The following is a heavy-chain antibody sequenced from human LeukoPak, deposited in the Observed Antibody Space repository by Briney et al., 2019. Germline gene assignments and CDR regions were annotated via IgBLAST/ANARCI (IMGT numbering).Heavy chain of an antibody. Sequence: ASVKVSCKVSGHTLTELSMHWVRQAPGKGPEWMGGFDPEDGETVYAQKFQGRVTMTEDTSTDTAYMELSSLRSEDTAVYYCATPPGRLRGRGAWGLFDYWGQGTLVIVSS. D-gene: IGHD7-27*01. CDR2: FDPEDGET. CDR3: ATPPGRLRGRGAWGLFDY. V-gene: IGHV1-24*01. CDR1: GHTLTELS. J-gene: IGHJ4*02.